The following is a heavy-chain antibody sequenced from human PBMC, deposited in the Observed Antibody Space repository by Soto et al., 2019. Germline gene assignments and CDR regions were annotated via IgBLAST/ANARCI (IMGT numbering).Heavy chain of an antibody. V-gene: IGHV3-23*01. D-gene: IGHD1-1*01. CDR3: VPGSSGTRGEDS. CDR1: GITLSNHA. Sequence: EVQLLESGGGLVQPGGSLRLSCAASGITLSNHAMIWVRQAPGKGLEWVSTVSENGGVTYYADSVKGRFTIARDNSKITLYLQVNNLRAEDTAVYYCVPGSSGTRGEDSWGPGALVTVSS. J-gene: IGHJ4*02. CDR2: VSENGGVT.